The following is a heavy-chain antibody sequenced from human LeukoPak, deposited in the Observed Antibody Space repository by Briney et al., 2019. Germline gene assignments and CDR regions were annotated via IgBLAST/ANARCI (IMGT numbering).Heavy chain of an antibody. CDR1: GYSFTNYW. CDR2: IYTDNSDV. J-gene: IGHJ4*02. Sequence: GESLKISCKASGYSFTNYWIVWLRQMPGRGLEWMGIIYTDNSDVRYSPSFRGRVTISADKSVNTAYLQWSSLKASDTAMYYCARFQEYRDIVTGYFTFWGQGTLVTVSP. D-gene: IGHD3-9*01. V-gene: IGHV5-51*01. CDR3: ARFQEYRDIVTGYFTF.